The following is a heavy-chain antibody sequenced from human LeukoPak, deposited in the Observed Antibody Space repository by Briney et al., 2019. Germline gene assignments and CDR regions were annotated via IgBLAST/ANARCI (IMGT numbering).Heavy chain of an antibody. J-gene: IGHJ6*02. V-gene: IGHV1-2*04. CDR3: ARGGGEQQLVQGSMDV. CDR1: GYTFTGYY. D-gene: IGHD6-13*01. CDR2: INPNSGGT. Sequence: ASVKVSCKASGYTFTGYYMHWVRQAPGQGLEWMGWINPNSGGTNYAQKFQGWVTMTRDTSISTAYMELSRLRSDDTAVYYCARGGGEQQLVQGSMDVWGQGTTVTVSS.